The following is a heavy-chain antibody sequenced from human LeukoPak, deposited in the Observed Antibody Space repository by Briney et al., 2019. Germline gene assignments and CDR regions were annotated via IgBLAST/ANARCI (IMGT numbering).Heavy chain of an antibody. V-gene: IGHV3-11*01. D-gene: IGHD6-13*01. CDR1: GFTFSDYY. J-gene: IGHJ6*03. CDR2: ISSSGSTI. Sequence: GGSLRLSCAASGFTFSDYYMSWIRQAPGKGLEGVSYISSSGSTIYYADSVKGRFTISRNNAKNSLYLQMNSLRAEDTAVYYCARDSLSSSWYGRRAYYMDVWGKGTTVTVSS. CDR3: ARDSLSSSWYGRRAYYMDV.